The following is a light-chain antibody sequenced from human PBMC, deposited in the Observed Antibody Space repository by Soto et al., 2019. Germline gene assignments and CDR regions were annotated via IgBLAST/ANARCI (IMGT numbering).Light chain of an antibody. J-gene: IGKJ4*01. Sequence: DIQMTQSPSALSASVGDRVTITCQASQDISDVLNWYQQQPGKAPKLLIYAASSLQSGVPSRFSGSGSGTDFTLTISSLQPEDFATYYCQQANSFPLTFGGGTKVDIK. CDR3: QQANSFPLT. CDR2: AAS. CDR1: QDISDV. V-gene: IGKV1-12*01.